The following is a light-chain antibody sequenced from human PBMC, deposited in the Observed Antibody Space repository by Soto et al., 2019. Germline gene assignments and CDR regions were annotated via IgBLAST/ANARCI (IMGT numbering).Light chain of an antibody. CDR3: QSYGGTDPYHVV. Sequence: NFMLTQPHSVSGSPGKTVTISCTRSSGSIDNNYVQWYQQRPGSVPTIILYEDDQRPSGVPERFSGSIDSSSNSASLTISGLKSEDEADYYCQSYGGTDPYHVVFGGGTKVTVL. V-gene: IGLV6-57*04. CDR1: SGSIDNNY. CDR2: EDD. J-gene: IGLJ2*01.